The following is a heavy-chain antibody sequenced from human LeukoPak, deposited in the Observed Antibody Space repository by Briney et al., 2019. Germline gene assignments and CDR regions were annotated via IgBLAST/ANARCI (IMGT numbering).Heavy chain of an antibody. D-gene: IGHD2-15*01. CDR3: ARGSTLGYCSGGSCYRPYCYYYYYMDV. Sequence: SETLSLTCAVYGGSFSGYYWSWIRQPPGQGLEWIGEINHSGSTNYNPSLKSRVTISVDTSENQFSLTLSSVTAADTAVYYCARGSTLGYCSGGSCYRPYCYYYYYMDVWGKGTTVTVSS. V-gene: IGHV4-34*01. CDR1: GGSFSGYY. CDR2: INHSGST. J-gene: IGHJ6*03.